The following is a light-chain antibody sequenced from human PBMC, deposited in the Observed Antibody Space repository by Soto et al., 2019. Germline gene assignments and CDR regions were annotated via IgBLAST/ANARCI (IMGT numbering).Light chain of an antibody. CDR3: QQYNNSPEYT. Sequence: EIVLTQSPGTLSLSPGERATLSCKASQSVTSRYLAWYQQKPGQAPRLLIYGASSRATGLPDRFSGSGSGTAFTPTVSRLEPEDFALSFCQQYNNSPEYTFGQRTKLEIK. CDR1: QSVTSRY. CDR2: GAS. J-gene: IGKJ2*01. V-gene: IGKV3-20*01.